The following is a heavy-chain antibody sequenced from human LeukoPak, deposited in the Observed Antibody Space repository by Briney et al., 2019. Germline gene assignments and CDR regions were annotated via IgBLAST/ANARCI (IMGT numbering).Heavy chain of an antibody. D-gene: IGHD2-15*01. CDR1: GDSVSSNSAA. Sequence: SQTLSLTCAISGDSVSSNSAAWNWIRQSPSRGLEWLGRTYYRSKWYNDYAVSVKSRITINPDTSKNQFSLQLNSVTPEDTAVYYCARELDIVVVVAAAIGWFDPWGQGTLVTVSS. V-gene: IGHV6-1*01. J-gene: IGHJ5*02. CDR3: ARELDIVVVVAAAIGWFDP. CDR2: TYYRSKWYN.